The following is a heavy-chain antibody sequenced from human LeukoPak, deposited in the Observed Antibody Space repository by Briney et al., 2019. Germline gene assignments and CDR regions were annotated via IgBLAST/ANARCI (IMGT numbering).Heavy chain of an antibody. CDR3: AKTNVPWIQLWLPTYFDY. Sequence: GGSLRLSCAASGFTLSSYAMSWVRQAPGKGLEWVSAISGSGGSTYYADSVKGRFTISRDNSKNTLYLQMNSLRAEDTAVYYCAKTNVPWIQLWLPTYFDYWGQGTLVTVSS. CDR2: ISGSGGST. D-gene: IGHD5-18*01. J-gene: IGHJ4*02. V-gene: IGHV3-23*01. CDR1: GFTLSSYA.